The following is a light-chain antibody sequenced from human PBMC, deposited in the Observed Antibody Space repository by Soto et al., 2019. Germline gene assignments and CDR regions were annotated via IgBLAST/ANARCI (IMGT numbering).Light chain of an antibody. Sequence: EIVLTQSPATLSLSPGERASFSCRASQSVGSYLAWYQQKPGQAPRLLIYDASNRATGIPARFSASGSGTDFPLTISSLEPEDFAVYYCQQRTNWPPTFGPGTKVDIK. V-gene: IGKV3-11*01. J-gene: IGKJ3*01. CDR2: DAS. CDR3: QQRTNWPPT. CDR1: QSVGSY.